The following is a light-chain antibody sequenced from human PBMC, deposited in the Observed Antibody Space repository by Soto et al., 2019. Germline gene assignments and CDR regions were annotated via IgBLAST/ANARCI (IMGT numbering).Light chain of an antibody. V-gene: IGKV3-15*01. CDR2: GAS. J-gene: IGKJ4*01. Sequence: VMTQSPTTLSVSPGERATLSCRASHSVGSNLAWYQQTPGHAPRLLIYGASTRATGVPARFSGSGSATQFTLTISSLQSEDFGFYYCQQYKQWPVAFGGGTKVDIK. CDR1: HSVGSN. CDR3: QQYKQWPVA.